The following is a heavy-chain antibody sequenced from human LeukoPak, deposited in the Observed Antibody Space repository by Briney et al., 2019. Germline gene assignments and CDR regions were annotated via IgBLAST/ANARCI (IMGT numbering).Heavy chain of an antibody. D-gene: IGHD6-19*01. CDR1: GGSISSYY. CDR2: IYYSGST. V-gene: IGHV4-59*01. CDR3: ARAGIAVAGFDY. J-gene: IGHJ4*02. Sequence: PSETLSLTCTVSGGSISSYYWSWIRQPPGKGPEWIGYIYYSGSTNYNPSLKSRVTISVDTSKNQFSLKLSSVTAADTAVYYCARAGIAVAGFDYWGQGTLVTVSS.